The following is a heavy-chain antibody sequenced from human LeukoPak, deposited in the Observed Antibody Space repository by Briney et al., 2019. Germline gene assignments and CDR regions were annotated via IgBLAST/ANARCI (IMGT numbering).Heavy chain of an antibody. CDR2: IYYSGST. J-gene: IGHJ5*02. CDR1: GGSISSSSYY. CDR3: ARDRMSWFDP. V-gene: IGHV4-39*07. Sequence: SETLSLTCTVSGGSISSSSYYWGWIRQPPGKGLEWIGSIYYSGSTYYNPSLKGRVTISVDTSKNQFSLKLSSVTAADTAVYYCARDRMSWFDPWGQGTLVTVSS.